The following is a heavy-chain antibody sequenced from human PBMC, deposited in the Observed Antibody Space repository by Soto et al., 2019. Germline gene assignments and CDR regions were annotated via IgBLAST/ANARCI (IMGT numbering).Heavy chain of an antibody. D-gene: IGHD5-18*01. V-gene: IGHV1-18*04. Sequence: ASVKVSCKASGYTFTSYGISWVRHAPGQGLEWMGWISAYNGNTNYAQKLQGRVTMTTDTSTSTAYMELRSLRSDDTAVYYCARDVAFRYSYGHRADYWGQGTLVTVSS. CDR2: ISAYNGNT. CDR1: GYTFTSYG. J-gene: IGHJ4*02. CDR3: ARDVAFRYSYGHRADY.